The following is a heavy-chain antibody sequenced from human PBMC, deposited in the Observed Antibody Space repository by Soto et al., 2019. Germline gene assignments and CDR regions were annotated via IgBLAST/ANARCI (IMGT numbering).Heavy chain of an antibody. Sequence: GASVKVSCKASGYTLTSYGISWVRQAPGQGLEWMGWISAYNGNTNYAQKLQGRVTMTTDTSTSTAYMELRSLRSDDTAVYYCARDRGEWELPKHYYYHGMDVWGQGTTVTVSS. CDR1: GYTLTSYG. V-gene: IGHV1-18*01. D-gene: IGHD1-26*01. J-gene: IGHJ6*02. CDR3: ARDRGEWELPKHYYYHGMDV. CDR2: ISAYNGNT.